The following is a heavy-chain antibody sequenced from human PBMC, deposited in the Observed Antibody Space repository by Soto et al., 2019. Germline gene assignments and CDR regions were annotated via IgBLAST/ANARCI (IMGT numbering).Heavy chain of an antibody. Sequence: SETLSLTCTVSGGSISSSSYYWGWIRQPPGKGLEWIGSIYYSGSTYYNPSLKSRVTISVDTSKNQFSLKLSSVTAADTAVYYCARQHSSGWYEYFDYWGQGTLVTVSS. J-gene: IGHJ4*02. V-gene: IGHV4-39*01. CDR3: ARQHSSGWYEYFDY. CDR2: IYYSGST. D-gene: IGHD6-19*01. CDR1: GGSISSSSYY.